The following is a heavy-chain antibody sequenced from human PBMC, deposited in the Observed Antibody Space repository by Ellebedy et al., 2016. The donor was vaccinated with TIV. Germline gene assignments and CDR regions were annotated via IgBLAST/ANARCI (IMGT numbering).Heavy chain of an antibody. CDR1: GYTFTGYY. V-gene: IGHV1-2*02. CDR3: ARVGSGSYPEEFDY. Sequence: ASVKVSCKASGYTFTGYYMHWVRQAPGQGLEWMGWINPNSGGTNYAQKFQGRVTMTRDTSISTAYMELSRLRSDDTAVYYCARVGSGSYPEEFDYWGQGTLVTVSS. D-gene: IGHD1-26*01. J-gene: IGHJ4*02. CDR2: INPNSGGT.